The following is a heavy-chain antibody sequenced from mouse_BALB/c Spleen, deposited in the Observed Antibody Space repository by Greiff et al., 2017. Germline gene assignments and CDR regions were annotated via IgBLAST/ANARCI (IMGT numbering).Heavy chain of an antibody. CDR1: GYTFTSYW. D-gene: IGHD2-14*01. V-gene: IGHV1-5*01. Sequence: EVQLVESGTVLARPGASVKMSCKASGYTFTSYWMHWVKQRPGQGLEWIGAIYPGNSDTSYNQKFKGKAKLTAVTSTSTAYMELSSLTNEDSAVYYCTRKEYRYDGGDYFDYWGQGTTLTVSS. J-gene: IGHJ2*01. CDR2: IYPGNSDT. CDR3: TRKEYRYDGGDYFDY.